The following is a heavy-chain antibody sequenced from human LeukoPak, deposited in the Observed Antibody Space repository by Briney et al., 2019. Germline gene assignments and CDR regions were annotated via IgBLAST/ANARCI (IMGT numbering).Heavy chain of an antibody. CDR1: GGTFSSYA. CDR2: IIPIFGTA. V-gene: IGHV1-69*05. Sequence: ASVKVSCKASGGTFSSYAISWVRQAPGQGLEWMGGIIPIFGTANYAQKFQGRVTITTDESTSTAYMELSSLRSEDTAVYYCASTAPGLWEQQLVLYWGQGTLVTVSS. D-gene: IGHD6-13*01. CDR3: ASTAPGLWEQQLVLY. J-gene: IGHJ4*02.